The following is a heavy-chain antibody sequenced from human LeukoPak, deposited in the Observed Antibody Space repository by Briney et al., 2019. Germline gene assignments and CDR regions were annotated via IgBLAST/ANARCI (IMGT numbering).Heavy chain of an antibody. Sequence: GGSLRLSCAASGFTFDDYGMSWVRQAPGKGLKWVSGISWNSGSIGYADSVKGRFTISRDNAKNSLYLQMNSLRAEDTALYYCAKDLWFGDPSPTNWFDPWGQGTLVTVSS. CDR3: AKDLWFGDPSPTNWFDP. CDR2: ISWNSGSI. D-gene: IGHD3-10*01. J-gene: IGHJ5*02. V-gene: IGHV3-9*01. CDR1: GFTFDDYG.